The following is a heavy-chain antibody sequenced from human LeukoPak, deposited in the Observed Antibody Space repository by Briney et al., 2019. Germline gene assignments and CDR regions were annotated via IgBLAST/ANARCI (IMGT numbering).Heavy chain of an antibody. D-gene: IGHD3-9*01. CDR2: IYYSGST. J-gene: IGHJ4*02. CDR1: GGSISSYY. CDR3: ARHLRYFDWFRFDY. V-gene: IGHV4-59*08. Sequence: PSETLSLTCTASGGSISSYYWSWIRQPPGKGLEWIGYIYYSGSTNYNPSLKSRVTISVDTSKNQFSLKLSSVTAADTAVYYCARHLRYFDWFRFDYWGQGTLVTVSS.